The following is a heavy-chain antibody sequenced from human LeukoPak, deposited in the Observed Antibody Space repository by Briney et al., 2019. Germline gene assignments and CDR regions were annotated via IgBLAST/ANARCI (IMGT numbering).Heavy chain of an antibody. Sequence: GGSLRLSCAASGFTVITNDMTWVRQAPGKGLEWVSVLYSDGNTKYADSVQGRFTISRDNSKNTLYLEMNSLSPDDTAVYYCARGVEPLAANTLAYWGQGTLVPVSS. CDR3: ARGVEPLAANTLAY. CDR1: GFTVITND. D-gene: IGHD1-14*01. V-gene: IGHV3-53*01. CDR2: LYSDGNT. J-gene: IGHJ4*02.